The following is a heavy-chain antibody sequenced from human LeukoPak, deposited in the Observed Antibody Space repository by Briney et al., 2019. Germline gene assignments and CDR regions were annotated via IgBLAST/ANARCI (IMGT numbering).Heavy chain of an antibody. CDR3: ARESITGDRDFDY. CDR2: ISSGSRTI. D-gene: IGHD7-27*01. CDR1: GFSFSSYS. Sequence: GGSLRLSCAASGFSFSSYSMNWDRQAPGKGLEWISYISSGSRTIFYADSVKGRLTISRDNAKNSLYLLMNSLRADDTAVYYCARESITGDRDFDYWGQGTLITVSS. J-gene: IGHJ4*02. V-gene: IGHV3-48*01.